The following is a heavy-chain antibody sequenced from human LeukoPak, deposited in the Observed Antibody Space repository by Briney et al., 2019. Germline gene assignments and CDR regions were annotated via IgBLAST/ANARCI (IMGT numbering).Heavy chain of an antibody. CDR1: GGSISSSNW. CDR2: IYHSGST. J-gene: IGHJ1*01. CDR3: ATKRYDYGGVGARPAEYSQH. V-gene: IGHV4-4*02. D-gene: IGHD4-23*01. Sequence: SGTLSLTCAVSGGSISSSNWWSWVRQPPGKGLEWIGEIYHSGSTNYNPSLKSRVTISVDKSKNQFSLKLSSVTAADTAVYYCATKRYDYGGVGARPAEYSQHGGRGTLVPVSS.